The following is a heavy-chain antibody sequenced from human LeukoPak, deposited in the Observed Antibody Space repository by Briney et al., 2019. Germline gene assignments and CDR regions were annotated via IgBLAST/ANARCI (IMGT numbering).Heavy chain of an antibody. CDR1: GYTFTSYS. CDR2: ISAYNGNT. D-gene: IGHD5-12*01. J-gene: IGHJ4*02. V-gene: IGHV1-18*01. Sequence: ASVKVSCKASGYTFTSYSINWVRQAPGQGLEWMGWISAYNGNTNYAQKFQGRVTMTRDTSISTAYMELSRLRSDDTAVYYCAREVGLATIDFDYWGQGTLVTVSS. CDR3: AREVGLATIDFDY.